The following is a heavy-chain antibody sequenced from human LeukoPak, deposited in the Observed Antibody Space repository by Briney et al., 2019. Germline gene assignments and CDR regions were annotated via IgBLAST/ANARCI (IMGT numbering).Heavy chain of an antibody. D-gene: IGHD3-10*01. CDR3: ARERRITMVRGVIKEGNNWFDP. J-gene: IGHJ5*02. CDR2: IFYSGNT. Sequence: SETLSLTCTVSGGSISSSSYYWGWIRQPPGKGLEWIGSIFYSGNTNYNPSLKSRVTISVDTSKNQFSLKLSSVTAADTAVYYCARERRITMVRGVIKEGNNWFDPWGQGTLVTVSS. V-gene: IGHV4-39*07. CDR1: GGSISSSSYY.